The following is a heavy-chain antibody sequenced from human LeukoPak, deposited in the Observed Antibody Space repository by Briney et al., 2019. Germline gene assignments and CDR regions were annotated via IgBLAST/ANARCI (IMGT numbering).Heavy chain of an antibody. CDR3: AREASLG. J-gene: IGHJ3*01. Sequence: GGSLRLSCVASGFDFSTSSFNYIRQAPGKGLEWVSYIRASSSLISYADSVRGRFTVSRDDAKKSVFLQMHSLRADDTAVYYCAREASLGWGQGTVVTVSS. CDR2: IRASSSLI. CDR1: GFDFSTSS. V-gene: IGHV3-48*04.